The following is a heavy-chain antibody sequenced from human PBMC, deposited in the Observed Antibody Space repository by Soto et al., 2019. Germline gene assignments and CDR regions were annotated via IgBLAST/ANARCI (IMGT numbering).Heavy chain of an antibody. Sequence: PGESLKISCKGSGYSFTTYWISWVRQMPVKGLEWMGRIDPSDSYINHSPSFQGHVTISVDKSISTAYLQWNSLRASDTAMYYCARDNFLPRRLAVPAQRTTVPVSS. J-gene: IGHJ6*02. CDR3: ARDNFLPRRLAV. CDR1: GYSFTTYW. CDR2: IDPSDSYI. D-gene: IGHD1-1*01. V-gene: IGHV5-10-1*01.